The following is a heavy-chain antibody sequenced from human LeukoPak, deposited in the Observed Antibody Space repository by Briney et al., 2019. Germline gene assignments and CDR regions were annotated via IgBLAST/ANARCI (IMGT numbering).Heavy chain of an antibody. CDR2: IDTSDSYT. V-gene: IGHV5-10-1*01. J-gene: IGHJ6*02. Sequence: GESPKISCKGSGYSFPTYWISWVRQMPGKGLEWMGRIDTSDSYTNYSPSFQGHVTISADKSISTAYLQWNSLKASDTAMYYCARQMTTVTYYGMDVWGQGTTVTVSS. D-gene: IGHD4-17*01. CDR3: ARQMTTVTYYGMDV. CDR1: GYSFPTYW.